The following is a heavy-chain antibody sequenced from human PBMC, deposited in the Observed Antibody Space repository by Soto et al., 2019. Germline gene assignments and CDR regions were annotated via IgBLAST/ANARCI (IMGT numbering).Heavy chain of an antibody. CDR2: IKSKPAGGTT. Sequence: EVQVVESGGGLVKPGGSLRLSCAASGLGFIDAWMNWVRQAPGKGLEWVGRIKSKPAGGTTDYAAPVKGRFIISRDDSENTVYLQMSSLKTDDTAVYFCTADLPGGYSNFFDYWGQGTLVTVSS. J-gene: IGHJ4*02. D-gene: IGHD4-4*01. CDR3: TADLPGGYSNFFDY. V-gene: IGHV3-15*07. CDR1: GLGFIDAW.